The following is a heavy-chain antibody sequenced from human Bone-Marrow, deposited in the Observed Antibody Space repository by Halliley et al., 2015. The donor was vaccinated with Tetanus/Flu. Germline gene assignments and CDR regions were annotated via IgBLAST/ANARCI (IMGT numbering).Heavy chain of an antibody. D-gene: IGHD5-12*01. Sequence: SLRLSCVASHFTFSSYAMSWVRLAPGKGLDWVSGISISGGGHNYADSVKGRFTISRDNSKNTLYLQMNSLRAEDTALYYCAKEPRYDPALDYWGQGTLVTVSS. CDR3: AKEPRYDPALDY. CDR2: ISISGGGH. J-gene: IGHJ4*02. CDR1: HFTFSSYA. V-gene: IGHV3-23*01.